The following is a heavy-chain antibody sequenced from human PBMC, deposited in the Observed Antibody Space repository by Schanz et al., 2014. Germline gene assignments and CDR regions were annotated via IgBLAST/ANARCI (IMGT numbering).Heavy chain of an antibody. CDR2: LYAGGAT. CDR1: GFTVSSTY. V-gene: IGHV3-66*01. Sequence: VQLVESGGGLVQSGGSLRLSCAASGFTVSSTYVPWVRQAPGKGLEWVSVLYAGGATKYANSVKDRFTISRDNSKNTVYLQMNSLRADDTAVYYCAKSRSWYVWLDPWGQGTLVTVSS. J-gene: IGHJ5*02. CDR3: AKSRSWYVWLDP. D-gene: IGHD3-10*01.